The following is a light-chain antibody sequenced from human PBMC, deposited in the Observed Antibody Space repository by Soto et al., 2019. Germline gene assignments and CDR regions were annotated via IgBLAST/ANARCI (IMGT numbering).Light chain of an antibody. CDR2: STN. CDR1: SGSVSTRHY. J-gene: IGLJ2*01. CDR3: VLYMGTGISV. V-gene: IGLV8-61*01. Sequence: QTVVTQEPSFSVSPGGTVTLTCGLNSGSVSTRHYPSWYQQTPGQAPRALIYSTNTRSSGVPDRFSGSILGSKAALTITGAQADDESEYQCVLYMGTGISVFGGGTQLTVL.